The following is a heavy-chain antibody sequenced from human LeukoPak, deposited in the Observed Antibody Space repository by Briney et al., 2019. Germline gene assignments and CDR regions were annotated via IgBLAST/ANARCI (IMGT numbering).Heavy chain of an antibody. D-gene: IGHD3-9*01. V-gene: IGHV4-39*01. J-gene: IGHJ4*02. CDR3: ARRGYDILTGSLFDY. CDR1: GGSISSSSYY. Sequence: SETLSLTCTVSGGSISSSSYYWGWIRQPPGKGLEWIGSIYYSGSTYYNPSLKSRVTISVDTSKNQFSLKLSSVTAADTAVYYCARRGYDILTGSLFDYWGQGILVTVSS. CDR2: IYYSGST.